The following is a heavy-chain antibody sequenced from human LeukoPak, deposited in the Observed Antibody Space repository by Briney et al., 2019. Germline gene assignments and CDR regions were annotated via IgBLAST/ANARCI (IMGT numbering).Heavy chain of an antibody. CDR3: ARDATMIAN. J-gene: IGHJ4*02. Sequence: GGSLRLSCVASGFSFSTYGMHWVRQAPGKGLEWVAFIRHDGSSKYYADSVKGRFTISRDNSKNTLYLQMNSLRAEDTAVYYCARDATMIANWGQGTLVTVSS. CDR1: GFSFSTYG. V-gene: IGHV3-30*02. CDR2: IRHDGSSK. D-gene: IGHD3-22*01.